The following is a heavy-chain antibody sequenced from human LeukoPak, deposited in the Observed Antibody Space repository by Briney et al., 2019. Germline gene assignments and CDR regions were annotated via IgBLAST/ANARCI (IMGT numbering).Heavy chain of an antibody. CDR1: GFTFSSYG. CDR2: ILYDGSNK. V-gene: IGHV3-33*08. D-gene: IGHD3-22*01. Sequence: PGRSLRLSCAASGFTFSSYGMHWVRQAPGKGLEWVAVILYDGSNKDYTDSVKGRFTISRDNSKNTLYLQMNSLRAEDTAVYYCARANLEEYYDSSGPNFDYWGQGTLVTVSS. J-gene: IGHJ4*02. CDR3: ARANLEEYYDSSGPNFDY.